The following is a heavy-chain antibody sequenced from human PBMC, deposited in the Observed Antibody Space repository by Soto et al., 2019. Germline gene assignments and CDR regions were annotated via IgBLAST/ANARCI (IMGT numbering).Heavy chain of an antibody. V-gene: IGHV5-10-1*01. CDR1: GYSFTSYW. CDR2: IDPSDSYT. Sequence: GESLKISCKGSGYSFTSYWISWVRQMPGKGLEWMGRIDPSDSYTNYSPSFQGHVTISADKSISTAYLQWSSLKASDTAMYYCARPYCTNGVCYTVRPFEIWGQGTMVTVSS. CDR3: ARPYCTNGVCYTVRPFEI. J-gene: IGHJ3*02. D-gene: IGHD2-8*01.